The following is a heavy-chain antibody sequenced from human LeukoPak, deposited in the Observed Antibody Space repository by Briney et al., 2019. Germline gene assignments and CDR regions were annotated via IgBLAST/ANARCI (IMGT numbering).Heavy chain of an antibody. Sequence: SETLSLTCAVYGGSFSGYYWSWIRQAPGKGLEWIGEINHSGSTNYNPSLKSRVTISVDTSKNQFSLKLSSVTAADTAVYYCARGSGYCSGGSCYFALRTRRFDYWGQGTLVTVSS. D-gene: IGHD2-15*01. CDR2: INHSGST. CDR3: ARGSGYCSGGSCYFALRTRRFDY. V-gene: IGHV4-34*01. CDR1: GGSFSGYY. J-gene: IGHJ4*02.